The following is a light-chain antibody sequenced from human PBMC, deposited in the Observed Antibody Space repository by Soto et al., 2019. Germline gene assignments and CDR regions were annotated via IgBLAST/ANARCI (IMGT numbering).Light chain of an antibody. J-gene: IGLJ2*01. Sequence: QSALTQPASVSGSPGQSSTLSCTGTSSDVGGYNYVSWYQQHPGKAPKLMIYDVSNRPSGVSNRFSGSKSGNTASLSISGLQAEDGADYYCSSYTSSSTLGVFGGGTKLTVL. CDR1: SSDVGGYNY. V-gene: IGLV2-14*01. CDR3: SSYTSSSTLGV. CDR2: DVS.